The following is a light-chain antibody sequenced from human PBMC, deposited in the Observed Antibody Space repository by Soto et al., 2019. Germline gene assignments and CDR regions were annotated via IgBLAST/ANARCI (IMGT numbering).Light chain of an antibody. CDR3: FSFTTTSTHV. V-gene: IGLV1-40*01. CDR2: GNF. Sequence: QSVLTQPSSVSGAPGQRVTISCAGSGSNIGASYDVHWYQQLPGTAPKLLIYGNFNRPSGVPDRFSGSKSGNTAYLTISGLQVEDEAEYFCFSFTTTSTHVFGTGTKVTVL. J-gene: IGLJ1*01. CDR1: GSNIGASYD.